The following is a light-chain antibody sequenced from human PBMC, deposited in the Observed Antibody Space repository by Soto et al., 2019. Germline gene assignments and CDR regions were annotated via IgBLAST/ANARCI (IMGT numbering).Light chain of an antibody. J-gene: IGLJ1*01. CDR1: SSDVGGYNF. V-gene: IGLV2-8*01. CDR3: SSYGGSNNFV. CDR2: EVT. Sequence: QSVLTQPPSASGSPGQSVTISCTGTSSDVGGYNFVSWYKHFPGKAPKLIIYEVTKRPSGVSDRFSGSKSGNTASLTVSGLQTDDEADYYCSSYGGSNNFVFGTGTKVTVL.